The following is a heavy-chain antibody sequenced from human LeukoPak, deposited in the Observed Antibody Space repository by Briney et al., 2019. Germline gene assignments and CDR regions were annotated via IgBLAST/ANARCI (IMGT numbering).Heavy chain of an antibody. V-gene: IGHV1-18*01. D-gene: IGHD6-19*01. J-gene: IGHJ5*02. Sequence: GASVKVSCKASRYTFTSYGISWVRQAPGQGLEWMGWISAYNGNTNYAQKLQGRVTMTTDTSTSTAYMELRSLRSDDTAVYYCARDRLAVADEYNWFDPWGQGTLVTVSS. CDR2: ISAYNGNT. CDR1: RYTFTSYG. CDR3: ARDRLAVADEYNWFDP.